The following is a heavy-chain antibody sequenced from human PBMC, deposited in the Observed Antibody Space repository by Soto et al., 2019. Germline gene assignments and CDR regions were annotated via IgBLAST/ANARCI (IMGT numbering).Heavy chain of an antibody. Sequence: EVQLVESGGGLVQPGRSLRLSCAASGFTFDDYAMHWVRQAPGKGLEWVSGISWNSGSIGYADSVKGRFTISRDNAKNSLYLQMNSLSAEDTALYYCAKEREADYYYYMDVWGKGTTVTVSS. J-gene: IGHJ6*03. CDR1: GFTFDDYA. CDR2: ISWNSGSI. V-gene: IGHV3-9*01. CDR3: AKEREADYYYYMDV.